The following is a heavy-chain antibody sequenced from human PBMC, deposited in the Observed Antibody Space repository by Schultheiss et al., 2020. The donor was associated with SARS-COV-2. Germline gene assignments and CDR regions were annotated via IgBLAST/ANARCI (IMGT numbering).Heavy chain of an antibody. V-gene: IGHV4-61*08. CDR2: IYYSGST. Sequence: GSLRLSCTVSGGSINNGGYYWSWIRQHPRKGLEWIGYIYYSGSTNYNPSLKSRVTISVDTSKNQFSLKLSSVTAADTAVYYCARGYYDILTGYYYFDYWGQGTLVTVSS. CDR1: GGSINNGGYY. D-gene: IGHD3-9*01. J-gene: IGHJ4*02. CDR3: ARGYYDILTGYYYFDY.